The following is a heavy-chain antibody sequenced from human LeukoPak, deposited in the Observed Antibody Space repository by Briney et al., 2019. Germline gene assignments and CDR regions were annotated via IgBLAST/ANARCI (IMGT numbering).Heavy chain of an antibody. CDR1: GFTFGGYG. Sequence: GGSLRLSCAGSGFTFGGYGMHWFRQPPGKGLEWVAVIAYDGSRAFYADSVKGRFTISRDNSKNTMSVQMDDLRAEDTAAYYCTRYNNDHFDYWGQGTLVTVSS. J-gene: IGHJ4*02. V-gene: IGHV3-33*01. CDR3: TRYNNDHFDY. D-gene: IGHD1-14*01. CDR2: IAYDGSRA.